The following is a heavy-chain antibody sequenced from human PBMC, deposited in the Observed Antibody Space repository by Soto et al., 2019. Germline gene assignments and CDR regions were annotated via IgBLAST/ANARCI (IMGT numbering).Heavy chain of an antibody. D-gene: IGHD5-12*01. CDR3: ASPNTMDIVATITRVGAKQPQYYYYYYGMDV. V-gene: IGHV3-72*01. CDR2: TRNKANSYTT. CDR1: GFTFSDHY. Sequence: GGSLRLSCAASGFTFSDHYMDWVRQAPGKGLEWVGRTRNKANSYTTEYAASVKGRFTISRDDSKNSLYLQMNSLKTEDTAVYYCASPNTMDIVATITRVGAKQPQYYYYYYGMDVWGQGTTVTVSS. J-gene: IGHJ6*02.